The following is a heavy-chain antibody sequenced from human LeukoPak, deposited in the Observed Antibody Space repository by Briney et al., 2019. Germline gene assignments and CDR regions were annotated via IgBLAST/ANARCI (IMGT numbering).Heavy chain of an antibody. CDR2: ISSSSSYI. CDR3: ARAMYGGGDCYSRYFQH. Sequence: GGSLRLSCAASGFTFSSYSMNWVRQAPGKGLEWVSSISSSSSYIYYADSVKGRFTISRDNAKNSLYLQMNSLRAEDTAVYYCARAMYGGGDCYSRYFQHWGQGTLVTVSS. J-gene: IGHJ1*01. D-gene: IGHD2-21*02. V-gene: IGHV3-21*01. CDR1: GFTFSSYS.